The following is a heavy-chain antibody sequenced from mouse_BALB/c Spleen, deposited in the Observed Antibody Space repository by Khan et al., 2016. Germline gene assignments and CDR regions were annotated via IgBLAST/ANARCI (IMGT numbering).Heavy chain of an antibody. CDR2: ISYSGST. V-gene: IGHV3-2*02. D-gene: IGHD4-1*01. CDR3: AEELVWFAY. J-gene: IGHJ3*01. Sequence: EVQLQESGPGLVKPSQSLSLTCTVTGYSITSDYAWNWFRQFTGNKLVWMGYISYSGSTSYNPSLKSRISITRDTSKNQFFLRLNSVTTEDTATSYCAEELVWFAYWGKGTLVTVSA. CDR1: GYSITSDYA.